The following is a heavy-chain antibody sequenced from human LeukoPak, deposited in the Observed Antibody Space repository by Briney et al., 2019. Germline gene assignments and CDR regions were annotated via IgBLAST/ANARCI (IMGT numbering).Heavy chain of an antibody. D-gene: IGHD2-21*02. J-gene: IGHJ6*02. CDR3: AKDPPTDEYYYYGMDV. V-gene: IGHV3-23*01. CDR1: GFTFSSYA. Sequence: AGGSLRLSCAASGFTFSSYAMSWVRQAPGKGLEWVSAISGSGGSTYYADSVKGRFTISRDNSKNTLYLQMNSLRAEDTAVYYCAKDPPTDEYYYYGMDVWGQGTTVTVSS. CDR2: ISGSGGST.